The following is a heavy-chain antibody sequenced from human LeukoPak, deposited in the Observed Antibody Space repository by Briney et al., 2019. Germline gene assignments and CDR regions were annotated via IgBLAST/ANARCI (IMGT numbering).Heavy chain of an antibody. CDR3: AKDGHYDFWSGYYTNFDY. Sequence: PGGSVRLSCAASGFTFSSYAMSWVRQAPGKGLEWVSVISGSGGSTYYADSVKGRFTISRDNSKNTLYLQMNSLRAEDTAVYYCAKDGHYDFWSGYYTNFDYWGQGTLVTVSS. D-gene: IGHD3-3*01. J-gene: IGHJ4*02. V-gene: IGHV3-23*01. CDR1: GFTFSSYA. CDR2: ISGSGGST.